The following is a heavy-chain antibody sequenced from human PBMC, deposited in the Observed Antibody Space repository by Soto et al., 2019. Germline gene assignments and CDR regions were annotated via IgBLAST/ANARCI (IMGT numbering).Heavy chain of an antibody. D-gene: IGHD1-26*01. CDR3: ASLALTVVGATTPFDY. Sequence: PXGSLRLSCAASGFTFSSYGMHWVRQAPGKGLEWVAVIWYDGSNKYYADSVKGRFTISRDNSKNTLYLQMNSLRAGDTAVYYCASLALTVVGATTPFDYWGQGTLVTVSS. CDR2: IWYDGSNK. CDR1: GFTFSSYG. J-gene: IGHJ4*02. V-gene: IGHV3-33*01.